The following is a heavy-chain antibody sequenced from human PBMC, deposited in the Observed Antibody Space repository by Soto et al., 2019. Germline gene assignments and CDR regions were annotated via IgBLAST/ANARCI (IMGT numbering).Heavy chain of an antibody. CDR1: DSSFGDYY. CDR2: ITQSGST. V-gene: IGHV4-34*01. J-gene: IGHJ6*02. CDR3: ARGLRASFGVRLSYYYYGMDV. D-gene: IGHD3-10*01. Sequence: SETVSLTXALYDSSFGDYYWGWIRQPPGKGLECIGEITQSGSTNYNPSLKSRVTLSVDTSKNQFSLKLTSVTAADTAVYYCARGLRASFGVRLSYYYYGMDVWGQGTTVTVSS.